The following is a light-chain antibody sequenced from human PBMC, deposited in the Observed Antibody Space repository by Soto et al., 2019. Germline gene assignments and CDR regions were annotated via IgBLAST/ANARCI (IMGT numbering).Light chain of an antibody. CDR3: CSYVDSTTSYV. CDR2: EGS. CDR1: SSDVGSYNL. Sequence: QSALTQPASVSGSPGQSITISCTGTSSDVGSYNLVSWYQQHPGTAPKLMIYEGSKRPSGISNRFSGSKSGNAASLTISGLQAEDEADYYSCSYVDSTTSYVFGTGTKVTVL. J-gene: IGLJ1*01. V-gene: IGLV2-23*01.